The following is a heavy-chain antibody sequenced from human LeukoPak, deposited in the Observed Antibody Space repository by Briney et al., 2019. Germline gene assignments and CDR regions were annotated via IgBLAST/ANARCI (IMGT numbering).Heavy chain of an antibody. Sequence: SETLSLTCAVYGVSFSSYYWSWIRQPPGKGLEWIGEINHSGSTNYNPSLKSRVTISVDTSRNQFSLKLSSVTAADTAVYYCAREVWDSSGPWGQGTLVTVSS. D-gene: IGHD6-25*01. CDR2: INHSGST. V-gene: IGHV4-34*01. CDR3: AREVWDSSGP. CDR1: GVSFSSYY. J-gene: IGHJ5*02.